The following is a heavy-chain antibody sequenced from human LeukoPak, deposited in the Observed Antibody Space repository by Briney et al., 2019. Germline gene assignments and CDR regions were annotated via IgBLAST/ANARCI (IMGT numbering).Heavy chain of an antibody. CDR2: INPSGGST. J-gene: IGHJ5*02. CDR3: ARRVSRNWFDP. CDR1: VYTFTSYY. V-gene: IGHV1-46*01. D-gene: IGHD6-13*01. Sequence: ASVKVSCKASVYTFTSYYMHWVRQAPGQGLGLMAIINPSGGSTSYAQKFQGRVTMSRDMSTSTVYMELSSLRSEDTAVYYCARRVSRNWFDPWGQGTLVTVSS.